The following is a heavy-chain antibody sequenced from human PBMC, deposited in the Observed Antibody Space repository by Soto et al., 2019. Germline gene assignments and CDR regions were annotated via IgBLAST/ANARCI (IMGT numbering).Heavy chain of an antibody. J-gene: IGHJ4*02. CDR3: ARESNAHFDY. CDR2: ISSFSNYM. CDR1: GFTFNSYS. V-gene: IGHV3-21*01. D-gene: IGHD7-27*01. Sequence: XXSLRLSCAVSGFTFNSYSMHWVRQAPGKGLEWVSSISSFSNYMYYTDSVEGRFTISRDNFKNTAYLQMTSLRAEDTALYYCARESNAHFDYWGQGTMVTVSS.